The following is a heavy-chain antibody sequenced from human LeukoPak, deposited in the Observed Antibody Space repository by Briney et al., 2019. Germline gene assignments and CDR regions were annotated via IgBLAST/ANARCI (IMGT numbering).Heavy chain of an antibody. D-gene: IGHD2-2*01. CDR3: ARATSYCSSTSCYFYYMDV. CDR2: IIPIFGTA. CDR1: GGTFSSYA. J-gene: IGHJ6*03. V-gene: IGHV1-69*01. Sequence: GSSVKVSCKASGGTFSSYAISWVRQAPGQGLEWMGGIIPIFGTANYAQKFQGRVTITADESTSTAYKELSSLRSEDTAVYYCARATSYCSSTSCYFYYMDVWGKGTTVTVSS.